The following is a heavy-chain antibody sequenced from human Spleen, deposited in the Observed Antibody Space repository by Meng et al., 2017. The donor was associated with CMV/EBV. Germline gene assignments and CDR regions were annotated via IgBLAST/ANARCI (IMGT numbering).Heavy chain of an antibody. J-gene: IGHJ4*02. V-gene: IGHV3-74*03. Sequence: GESLKISCAVSGITITSHWMHWVRQVPGRGLVWVSRINRDGSSTAYADSVKGRFTISRDNTKNTLHLQMNSLRAEDSAVYYCAKADLAVAGRIWGQGTLVTVSS. D-gene: IGHD6-19*01. CDR2: INRDGSST. CDR3: AKADLAVAGRI. CDR1: GITITSHW.